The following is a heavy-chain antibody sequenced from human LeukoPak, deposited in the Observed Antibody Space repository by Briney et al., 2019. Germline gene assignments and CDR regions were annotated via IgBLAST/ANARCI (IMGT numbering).Heavy chain of an antibody. CDR3: AREASSSAAAQRRNWFDP. V-gene: IGHV4-34*01. Sequence: SETLSLPCAVYGGSFSGYYWSWIRQPPGKGLEWIGEINHSGSTNYNPSLKSRVTISVDTSKNQFSLKLSSVTAADTAVYYCAREASSSAAAQRRNWFDPWGQGTLVTVSS. J-gene: IGHJ5*02. D-gene: IGHD6-13*01. CDR2: INHSGST. CDR1: GGSFSGYY.